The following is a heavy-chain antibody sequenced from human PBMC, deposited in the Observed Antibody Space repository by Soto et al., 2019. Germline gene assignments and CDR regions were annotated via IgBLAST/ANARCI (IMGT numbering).Heavy chain of an antibody. Sequence: QVQLVQSGAEVKKPGASVKVSCKAYGYTFASYTLHWVRQAPGQQFEWLGWISAGNGNTKSSQKFQERVTFERNKSARTVSMAVDRLKSEGTTIYYCARVYLAPLTGIFYYDSWGQGSLVHVSS. CDR1: GYTFASYT. V-gene: IGHV1-3*01. J-gene: IGHJ4*02. CDR3: ARVYLAPLTGIFYYDS. CDR2: ISAGNGNT. D-gene: IGHD3-9*01.